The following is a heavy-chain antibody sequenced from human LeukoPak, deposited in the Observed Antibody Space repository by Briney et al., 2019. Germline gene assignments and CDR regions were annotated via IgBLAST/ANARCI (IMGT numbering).Heavy chain of an antibody. CDR3: ARHQWLESNWFDP. J-gene: IGHJ5*02. V-gene: IGHV4-39*01. D-gene: IGHD6-19*01. CDR1: GGSISRSSYY. CDR2: TYYGGST. Sequence: SSETLSLTCTVSGGSISRSSYYWGWIRQPPGKGLEWIESTYYGGSTYYSPSLKSRVTISVDTSKTHFSLRLSSVTAADTAMYYCARHQWLESNWFDPWGQGTLVTVSS.